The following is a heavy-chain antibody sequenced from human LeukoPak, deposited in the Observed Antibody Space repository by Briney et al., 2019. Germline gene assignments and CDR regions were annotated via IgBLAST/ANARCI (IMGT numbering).Heavy chain of an antibody. D-gene: IGHD6-19*01. CDR3: ARVVAGTRYFHH. CDR1: GGXXSXYY. J-gene: IGHJ1*01. CDR2: XNYIGIT. V-gene: IGHV4-59*01. Sequence: SETLSLTCSVSGGXXSXYYWTWXXXAPGXXXXXXGYXNYIGITNYNPSLESRVTISVDTPKNQFSLKLSSVTAADTAVYYCARVVAGTRYFHHWGQGTLVTVSS.